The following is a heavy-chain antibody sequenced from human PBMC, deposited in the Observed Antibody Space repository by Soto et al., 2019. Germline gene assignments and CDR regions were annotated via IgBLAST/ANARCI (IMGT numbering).Heavy chain of an antibody. CDR3: ARGIFGTYYYDSSGYYYPY. J-gene: IGHJ4*02. V-gene: IGHV4-34*01. CDR2: INHSGST. CDR1: GASFSCYY. D-gene: IGHD3-22*01. Sequence: SETLSLTCAVYGASFSCYYWSWIRQPPGKGLEWIGEINHSGSTNYNPSLKSRVTISVDTSKNQFSLKLSSVTAADTAVYYCARGIFGTYYYDSSGYYYPYWGQGTLVTVSS.